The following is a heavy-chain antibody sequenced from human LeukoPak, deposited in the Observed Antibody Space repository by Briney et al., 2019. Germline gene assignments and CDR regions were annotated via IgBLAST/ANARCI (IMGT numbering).Heavy chain of an antibody. CDR1: GFIFSNYW. Sequence: GGSLRLSCAASGFIFSNYWMSWVRQAPGKGPGWVANINQDGSEEYYVDSVKGRFTVSRDNAENSLYLQMNSLRAEDTAVYSCARVGLDYYGSGFDYWGQGTLVTVSS. D-gene: IGHD3-10*01. CDR2: INQDGSEE. V-gene: IGHV3-7*01. CDR3: ARVGLDYYGSGFDY. J-gene: IGHJ4*02.